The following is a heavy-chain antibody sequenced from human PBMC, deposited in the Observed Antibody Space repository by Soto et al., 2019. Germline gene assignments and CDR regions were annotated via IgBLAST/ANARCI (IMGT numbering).Heavy chain of an antibody. V-gene: IGHV4-59*01. D-gene: IGHD6-19*01. CDR2: IYDSGTT. CDR1: GDCISTYA. J-gene: IGHJ5*02. Sequence: QVQLQESGPGLVKPSETLSLICSVSGDCISTYAWSWIRQPPGKGLEWSGYIYDSGTTNYNPSLKTRAIMSIDTTKRLFSLNLRSVNAADTAVYYCAREDSSGCVYWLDPWAQGILVTVSS. CDR3: AREDSSGCVYWLDP.